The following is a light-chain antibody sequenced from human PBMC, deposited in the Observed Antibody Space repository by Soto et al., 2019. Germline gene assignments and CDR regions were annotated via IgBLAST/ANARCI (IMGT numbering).Light chain of an antibody. Sequence: PLWLPGSPGRTVTMYCTGTRGDVCACNYFSWHQQHRRKAPKLVICDVTQRPSGVPDRFSASKSGITASLTISGIQAENKAEYCRFSYAAGDIFKFGGGT. J-gene: IGLJ2*01. CDR3: FSYAAGDIFK. CDR1: RGDVCACNY. V-gene: IGLV2-11*01. CDR2: DVT.